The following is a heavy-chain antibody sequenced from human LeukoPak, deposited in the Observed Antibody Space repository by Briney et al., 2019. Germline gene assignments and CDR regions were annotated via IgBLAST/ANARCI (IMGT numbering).Heavy chain of an antibody. D-gene: IGHD5-24*01. CDR2: INHSGST. CDR3: AKKTKATIAFDY. J-gene: IGHJ4*02. Sequence: SETLSLTCAVYGGSFSGYYGSWIRQPPGKGLEWIGEINHSGSTNYNPSLKSRVTISVDTSKNQFSLKLSSVTAADTAVYYCAKKTKATIAFDYWGQGTLVTVSS. CDR1: GGSFSGYY. V-gene: IGHV4-34*01.